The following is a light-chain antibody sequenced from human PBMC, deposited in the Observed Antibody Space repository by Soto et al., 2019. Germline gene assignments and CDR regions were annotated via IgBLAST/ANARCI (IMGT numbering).Light chain of an antibody. CDR1: XXXIGAGYE. Sequence: QSVLTQPPSVSEAPGXRVTISCTGXXXXIGAGYEAHWYQQVPGTAPKLLIYENNNRPSGVPDRFSGSKSGTSASLAITGLQAEDEAEYYCQSYDSSLSGYVFGTGTKLTVL. J-gene: IGLJ1*01. V-gene: IGLV1-40*01. CDR2: ENN. CDR3: QSYDSSLSGYV.